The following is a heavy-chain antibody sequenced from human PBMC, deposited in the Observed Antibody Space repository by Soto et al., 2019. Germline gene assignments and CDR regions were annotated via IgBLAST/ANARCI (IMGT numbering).Heavy chain of an antibody. CDR2: ITGNGDTT. V-gene: IGHV3-23*01. D-gene: IGHD3-22*01. CDR3: AKIDGYFDY. CDR1: GFTFINTG. Sequence: EVQVLQSGGGLVPPGGSLRLSCAGSGFTFINTGMSWVRQAPGQGLEWVSAITGNGDTTYYADSVKGRFTISRDNSKSTLYLQMNSLRAEDTAVYYCAKIDGYFDYWGQGTTVIVSS. J-gene: IGHJ4*03.